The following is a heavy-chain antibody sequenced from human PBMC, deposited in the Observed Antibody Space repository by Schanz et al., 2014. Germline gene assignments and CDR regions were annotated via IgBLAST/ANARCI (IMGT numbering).Heavy chain of an antibody. Sequence: EVQLVESGGGVVQPGGSLRLSCATSGFTFITYTMNWVRQTPGKGLEWVSFISSSGTSIYYADSVKCRFTISRDNAKNTVYLQMNSLRAEDTAVYCCAKEKEEVAAGGSVFDYWGQGTLVNVST. V-gene: IGHV3-48*01. CDR3: AKEKEEVAAGGSVFDY. J-gene: IGHJ4*02. D-gene: IGHD6-13*01. CDR1: GFTFITYT. CDR2: ISSSGTSI.